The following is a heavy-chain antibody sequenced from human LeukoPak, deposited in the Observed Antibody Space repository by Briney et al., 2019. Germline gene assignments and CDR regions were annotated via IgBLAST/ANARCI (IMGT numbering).Heavy chain of an antibody. Sequence: PGGSLRLFCAASGFTVSSNYMSWVRQAPGKGLECVSVIYSDDSSYYADSVKGRFTISRDNSKNTLYLQMNSLRAEDTAVYYCARDPSSGWYPKYFQYWGQGTLVTVSS. J-gene: IGHJ1*01. CDR3: ARDPSSGWYPKYFQY. D-gene: IGHD6-19*01. CDR2: IYSDDSS. CDR1: GFTVSSNY. V-gene: IGHV3-53*01.